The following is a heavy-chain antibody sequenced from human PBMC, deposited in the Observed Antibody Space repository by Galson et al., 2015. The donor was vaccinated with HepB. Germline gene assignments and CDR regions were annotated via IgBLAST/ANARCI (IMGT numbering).Heavy chain of an antibody. CDR2: INPNSGAT. CDR1: GYTFTGYW. J-gene: IGHJ3*02. V-gene: IGHV1-2*06. CDR3: ARDQVPPTDCSSTSCYSDAFDI. Sequence: SVKVSCKASGYTFTGYWMHWVRQAPGQRLEWMGRINPNSGATHYAQKFQGRVTMTRDTSISTAYMELRSLRSDDTAVYYCARDQVPPTDCSSTSCYSDAFDIWGQGTMVTVSS. D-gene: IGHD2-2*01.